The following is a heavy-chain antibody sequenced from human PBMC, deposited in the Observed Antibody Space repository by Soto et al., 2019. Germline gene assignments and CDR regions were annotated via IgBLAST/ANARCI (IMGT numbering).Heavy chain of an antibody. CDR3: ARGGLYCSGGSCYPYLYYFDY. D-gene: IGHD2-15*01. CDR2: VYHSGST. Sequence: TLSLTCAVSGGSISSGGYSWSWIRQPPGKGLEWIGYVYHSGSTYYNPSLKSRVTISVDRSKNQFSLKLSSVTAADTAVYYCARGGLYCSGGSCYPYLYYFDYWGQGTLVTVSS. J-gene: IGHJ4*02. V-gene: IGHV4-30-2*01. CDR1: GGSISSGGYS.